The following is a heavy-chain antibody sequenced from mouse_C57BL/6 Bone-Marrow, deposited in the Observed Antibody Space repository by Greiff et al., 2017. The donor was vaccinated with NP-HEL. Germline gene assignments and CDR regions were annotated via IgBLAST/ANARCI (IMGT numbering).Heavy chain of an antibody. CDR1: GFTFSSYG. J-gene: IGHJ1*03. Sequence: EVHLVESGGDLVKPGGSLKLSCAASGFTFSSYGMSWVRQTPDKRLEWVATISSGGSYTYYPDSVKGRSTISRDNATNPTSLQLSSLQPEDTAMYYCARHPPYGSSCYWYFDVWGTGTTVTVSS. CDR2: ISSGGSYT. V-gene: IGHV5-6*01. CDR3: ARHPPYGSSCYWYFDV. D-gene: IGHD1-1*01.